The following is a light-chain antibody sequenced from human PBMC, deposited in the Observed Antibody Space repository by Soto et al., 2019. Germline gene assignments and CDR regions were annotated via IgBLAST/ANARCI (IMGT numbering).Light chain of an antibody. J-gene: IGKJ5*01. Sequence: EIVLTQSPDTLSLSPGERATLSCRASQSVRSERLAWYQQKRGQAPTLLIFDASSRASGTPERFSGSGSGTDFTLTISRLEPEDFAVYYCQKYNNWPFTFGQGTRLEIK. CDR2: DAS. CDR3: QKYNNWPFT. CDR1: QSVRSER. V-gene: IGKV3D-20*02.